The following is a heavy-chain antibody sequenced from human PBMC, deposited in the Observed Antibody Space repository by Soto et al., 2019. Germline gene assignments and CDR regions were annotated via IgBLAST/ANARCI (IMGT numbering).Heavy chain of an antibody. J-gene: IGHJ5*02. D-gene: IGHD3-10*02. CDR3: VHRRDVSVLSFNP. Sequence: SGPTLVNPTQTLRLTCAFSGFSLSASGASVGWIRQPPGKALEWLAHIYWNDDKRYSPSLRSRLTISKDTSKNQVVLTFTNMDPADTGTYYCVHRRDVSVLSFNPWCPGTLVAVSS. V-gene: IGHV2-5*01. CDR2: IYWNDDK. CDR1: GFSLSASGAS.